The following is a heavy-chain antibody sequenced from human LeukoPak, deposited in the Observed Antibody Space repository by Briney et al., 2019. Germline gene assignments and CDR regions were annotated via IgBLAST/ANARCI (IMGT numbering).Heavy chain of an antibody. CDR3: ARSLSPDSSDYSRAFDY. Sequence: SETLSLTCTVSGGSISSGSYYWSWIRQPAGKGLEWIGRIYTSGSTNYNPSLKSRVTISVDTSKNQFSLKLSSVTAADTAVYYCARSLSPDSSDYSRAFDYWGQGTLVTVSS. D-gene: IGHD3-22*01. CDR2: IYTSGST. V-gene: IGHV4-61*02. J-gene: IGHJ4*02. CDR1: GGSISSGSYY.